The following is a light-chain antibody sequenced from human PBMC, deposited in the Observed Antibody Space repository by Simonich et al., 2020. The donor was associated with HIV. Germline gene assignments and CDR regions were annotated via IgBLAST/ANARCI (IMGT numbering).Light chain of an antibody. CDR2: GAS. V-gene: IGKV3-20*01. J-gene: IGKJ1*01. Sequence: EIVLTQSPGTLSLSPGERATLSCRASQSVSSSYLAWYQQKPGQAPRLLIYGASSRATGIPDRFSGSGSGTDFTLTISSLEPEDFAVYYCQQYNNWPPGTFGQGTKVEFK. CDR1: QSVSSSY. CDR3: QQYNNWPPGT.